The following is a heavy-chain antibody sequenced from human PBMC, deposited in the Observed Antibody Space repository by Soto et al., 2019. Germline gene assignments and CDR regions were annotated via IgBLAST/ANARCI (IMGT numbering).Heavy chain of an antibody. Sequence: PSETLSLTCAVYGGSFSGYYWSWIRQPPGKGLEWIGEINHSGSTNYNPSLKSRVTISVDTSKNQFSLKLSSVTAADTAVYYCATRVPYDFWSGPSPYYYGMDVWGQGTTVTVSS. D-gene: IGHD3-3*01. CDR3: ATRVPYDFWSGPSPYYYGMDV. J-gene: IGHJ6*02. CDR2: INHSGST. CDR1: GGSFSGYY. V-gene: IGHV4-34*01.